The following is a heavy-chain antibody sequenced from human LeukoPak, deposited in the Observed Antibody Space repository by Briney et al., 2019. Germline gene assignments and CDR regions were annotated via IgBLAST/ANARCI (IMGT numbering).Heavy chain of an antibody. CDR1: GYTFTAYD. J-gene: IGHJ4*02. Sequence: GASVKVSCHASGYTFTAYDMHWVRQAPGQGLEWMGRINPNRGGTTYAQHFQGRVTMTRDTSISTAYLELSSLRPDDTDLYYCARGPYDYVWGNYRYTAAFFDYWGQGTLVTVSS. CDR2: INPNRGGT. V-gene: IGHV1-2*05. CDR3: ARGPYDYVWGNYRYTAAFFDY. D-gene: IGHD3-16*02.